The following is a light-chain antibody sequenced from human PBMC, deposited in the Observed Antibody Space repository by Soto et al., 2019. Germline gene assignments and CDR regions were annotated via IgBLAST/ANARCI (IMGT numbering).Light chain of an antibody. Sequence: QSALTQPASVSGSPGQSITISCTGTSSDVGGYNYVSWYQQHPGKAPKLMIYEVSNRPSGVSNRFSGSKSGNTASLTISGLQAEGEADYYCSSYTSSSIAYVFGTGTKVTVL. CDR3: SSYTSSSIAYV. J-gene: IGLJ1*01. CDR2: EVS. CDR1: SSDVGGYNY. V-gene: IGLV2-14*01.